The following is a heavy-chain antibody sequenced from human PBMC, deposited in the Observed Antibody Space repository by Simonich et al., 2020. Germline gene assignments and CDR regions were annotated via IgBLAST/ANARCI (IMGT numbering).Heavy chain of an antibody. CDR2: IKSKTDGGTT. V-gene: IGHV3-15*01. J-gene: IGHJ4*02. CDR3: TTEGRAAAGTPWDY. CDR1: GFTFSSYS. Sequence: EVQLVESGGGLVKPGGSLRLSCAASGFTFSSYSMNWVRQAPGKGLEGVGRIKSKTDGGTTDYAAPVKGRFTISRDDSKNTLYLQMNSLKTEDTAVYYCTTEGRAAAGTPWDYWGQGTLVTVSS. D-gene: IGHD6-13*01.